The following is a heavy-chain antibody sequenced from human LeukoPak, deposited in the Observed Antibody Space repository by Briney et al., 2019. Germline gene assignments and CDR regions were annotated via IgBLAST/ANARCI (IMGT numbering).Heavy chain of an antibody. J-gene: IGHJ4*02. CDR2: IIPNYGAT. V-gene: IGHV1-69*01. Sequence: SVKVSCKASGGSFSSYTINWVRQAPGQGLEWMGEIIPNYGATNYAQKFQGRVTISADSSTSTACMELISLTSDDTAVYYCARDYTIKAPYFDYWGQGTLVTVSS. CDR1: GGSFSSYT. D-gene: IGHD5-24*01. CDR3: ARDYTIKAPYFDY.